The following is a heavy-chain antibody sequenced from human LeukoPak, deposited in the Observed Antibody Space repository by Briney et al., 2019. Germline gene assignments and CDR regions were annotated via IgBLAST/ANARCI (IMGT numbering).Heavy chain of an antibody. Sequence: GESLKISCKGSGYSFTSYWICWVRQMPGKGLEWMGIIYPGDSDTRYSPSFQGQVTISADKSISTAYLQWSSLKASDTAMYYCATKSSGSYYYYYMDVWGKGTTVTVSS. CDR3: ATKSSGSYYYYYMDV. CDR2: IYPGDSDT. J-gene: IGHJ6*03. V-gene: IGHV5-51*01. D-gene: IGHD3-22*01. CDR1: GYSFTSYW.